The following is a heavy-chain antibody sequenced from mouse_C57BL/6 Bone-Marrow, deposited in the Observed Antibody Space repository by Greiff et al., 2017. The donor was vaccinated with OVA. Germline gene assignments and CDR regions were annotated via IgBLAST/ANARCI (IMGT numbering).Heavy chain of an antibody. Sequence: VQLQQPGAELVRPGTSVKLSCKASGYTFTSYWMHWVKQRPGQGLEWIGVIDPSDSYTNYNQKFKGKATLTVDTSSSTAYMKLSSLTSEDSAVYYCARDGTAQATGFAYWGQGTLVTVSA. D-gene: IGHD3-2*02. CDR1: GYTFTSYW. CDR3: ARDGTAQATGFAY. J-gene: IGHJ3*01. V-gene: IGHV1-59*01. CDR2: IDPSDSYT.